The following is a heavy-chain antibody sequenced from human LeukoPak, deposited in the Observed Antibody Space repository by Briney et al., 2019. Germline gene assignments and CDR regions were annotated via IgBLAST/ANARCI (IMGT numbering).Heavy chain of an antibody. V-gene: IGHV1-69*13. CDR3: ARDPVDDSSGYYPFLDY. CDR1: GGTFSSYA. D-gene: IGHD3-22*01. Sequence: SVKVSCKASGGTFSSYAISCVRQAPGQRLEWMGGIIPIFGTANYAQKFQGRVTITADESTSTAYMELSSLRSEDTAVYYCARDPVDDSSGYYPFLDYWGQGTLVTVSS. J-gene: IGHJ4*02. CDR2: IIPIFGTA.